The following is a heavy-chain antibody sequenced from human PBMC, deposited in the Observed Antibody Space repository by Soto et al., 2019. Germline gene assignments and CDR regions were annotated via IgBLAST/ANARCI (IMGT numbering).Heavy chain of an antibody. J-gene: IGHJ4*01. CDR3: ARDRHYAWGSDNPPPDY. CDR2: IWYDGSNQ. V-gene: IGHV3-33*01. Sequence: PGGSLRLSCAASGFTFGNYGIHWVRQAPGKGLEWVAVIWYDGSNQYYADSVKGRFTISRDNSKNTLYLQMSSLRAEDTAVYYCARDRHYAWGSDNPPPDYWGQGTLVTVSS. CDR1: GFTFGNYG. D-gene: IGHD3-10*01.